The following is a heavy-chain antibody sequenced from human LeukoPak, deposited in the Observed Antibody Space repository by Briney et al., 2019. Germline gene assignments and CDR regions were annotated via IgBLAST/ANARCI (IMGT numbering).Heavy chain of an antibody. Sequence: GGSLRLSCAASGFSVSSNYMSWVRQAAGKGLEWVSVIYSGGSIYYADSVKGRFTISRDNSKNTLYLQMNSLRGEDTAVYYCARDNIAVAGTDYWGQGTLVTVSS. CDR2: IYSGGSI. V-gene: IGHV3-66*02. J-gene: IGHJ4*02. CDR3: ARDNIAVAGTDY. CDR1: GFSVSSNY. D-gene: IGHD6-19*01.